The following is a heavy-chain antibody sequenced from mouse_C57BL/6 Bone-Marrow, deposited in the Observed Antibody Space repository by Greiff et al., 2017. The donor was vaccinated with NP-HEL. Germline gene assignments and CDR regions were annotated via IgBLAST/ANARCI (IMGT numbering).Heavy chain of an antibody. CDR2: IDPSDSYT. D-gene: IGHD2-3*01. J-gene: IGHJ4*01. CDR3: AREGSYDGYYVGAMDY. CDR1: GYTFTSYW. Sequence: VKLQQPGAELVMPGASVKLSCKASGYTFTSYWMHWVKQRPGQGLEWIGDIDPSDSYTNYNQKFKGKSTLTVDKSSSTAYMQLSSLTSEDSAVYYCAREGSYDGYYVGAMDYWGQGTSVTVSS. V-gene: IGHV1-69*01.